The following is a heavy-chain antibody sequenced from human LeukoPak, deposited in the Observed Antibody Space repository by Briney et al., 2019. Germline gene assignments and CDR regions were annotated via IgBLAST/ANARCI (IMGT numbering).Heavy chain of an antibody. CDR3: ARPYSGDYAFDI. CDR2: MYPSGST. Sequence: PSETLSLTCAVYGGSFSGYYWSWIRQPAGKGLEWIGRMYPSGSTKYNPSLKSRVTMSVDTSKNQFSLKLSSVTAADTAVYYCARPYSGDYAFDIWGQGTLVTVSS. CDR1: GGSFSGYY. V-gene: IGHV4-59*10. J-gene: IGHJ3*02. D-gene: IGHD4-17*01.